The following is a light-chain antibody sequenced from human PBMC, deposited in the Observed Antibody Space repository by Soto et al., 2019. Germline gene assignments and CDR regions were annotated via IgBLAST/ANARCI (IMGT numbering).Light chain of an antibody. V-gene: IGKV3-15*01. Sequence: EIVMTQSPATLSLSPGERATLSCRASQSVSSNLAWYQQKPDQAPRLLIYGASTRATGIPARFSGSGSGTEFTLTISSLQSEDFAVYYCQQYNNWPETFGKGTK. J-gene: IGKJ1*01. CDR1: QSVSSN. CDR3: QQYNNWPET. CDR2: GAS.